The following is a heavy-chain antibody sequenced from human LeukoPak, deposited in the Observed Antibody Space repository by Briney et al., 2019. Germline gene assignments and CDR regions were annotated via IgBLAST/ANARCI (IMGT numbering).Heavy chain of an antibody. CDR1: GFTFNNYG. CDR3: ARAVGGDGSGSL. Sequence: GGTLRLSCAASGFTFNNYGMSWVRQAPGKGLEWVSAISGSADNTYYVDSVKGRFTISRDDSKNTVSLQMNSLRGEDTAVYYCARAVGGDGSGSLWGPGTLVTVSS. D-gene: IGHD3-10*01. V-gene: IGHV3-23*01. J-gene: IGHJ4*02. CDR2: ISGSADNT.